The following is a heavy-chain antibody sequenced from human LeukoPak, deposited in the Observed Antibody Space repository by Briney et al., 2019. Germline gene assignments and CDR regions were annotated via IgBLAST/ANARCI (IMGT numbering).Heavy chain of an antibody. Sequence: SETLSLTCTVSGGSVSSGSYYWSWIRQPPGKGLEWIGYIYYSGSTNYNPSLKSRVTISVDTSKNQFSLKLSSVTAADTAVYYCASSTSSSWPYYYGMDVWGQGTTVTVSS. CDR2: IYYSGST. CDR1: GGSVSSGSYY. CDR3: ASSTSSSWPYYYGMDV. D-gene: IGHD6-13*01. V-gene: IGHV4-61*01. J-gene: IGHJ6*02.